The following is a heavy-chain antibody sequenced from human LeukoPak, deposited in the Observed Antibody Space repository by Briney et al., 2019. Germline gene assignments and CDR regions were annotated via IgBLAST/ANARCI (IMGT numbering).Heavy chain of an antibody. J-gene: IGHJ4*02. CDR3: AKGLHYGVT. D-gene: IGHD4-17*01. CDR1: GYPFISYV. CDR2: ISGSGGST. Sequence: SCKASGYPFISYVIHWVRQAPGKGLEWVSAISGSGGSTYYADSVKGRFTISRDNSKNTLYLQMNSLRAEDTAVYYCAKGLHYGVTWGQGTLVTVSS. V-gene: IGHV3-23*01.